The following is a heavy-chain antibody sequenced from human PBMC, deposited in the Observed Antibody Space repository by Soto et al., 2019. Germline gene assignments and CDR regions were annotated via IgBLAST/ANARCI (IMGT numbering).Heavy chain of an antibody. CDR3: ARLLGYCSGGSCSVDYFDY. D-gene: IGHD2-15*01. CDR2: IYPGDSDT. CDR1: GYSFTSYW. V-gene: IGHV5-51*01. Sequence: GESLKISCKGSGYSFTSYWIGWVRQMPGKGLEWMGIIYPGDSDTRYSPSFQGQVTISADKSISTAYVRWSSLKASDTAMYYCARLLGYCSGGSCSVDYFDYWGQGTLVTV. J-gene: IGHJ4*02.